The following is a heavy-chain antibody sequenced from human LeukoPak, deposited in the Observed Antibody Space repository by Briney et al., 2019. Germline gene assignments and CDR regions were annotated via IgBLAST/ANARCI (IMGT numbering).Heavy chain of an antibody. CDR2: ISAYNGNT. CDR3: ARDQAMVRGVIITGDAFDI. V-gene: IGHV1-18*01. J-gene: IGHJ3*02. CDR1: GYTFTSYG. D-gene: IGHD3-10*01. Sequence: ASVKVSCKASGYTFTSYGISWVRQAPGQGLEWMGWISAYNGNTNYAQKLQGRVTMTTDTSKSTAYMELRSLRSDDTAVYYCARDQAMVRGVIITGDAFDIWGQGTMVTVSS.